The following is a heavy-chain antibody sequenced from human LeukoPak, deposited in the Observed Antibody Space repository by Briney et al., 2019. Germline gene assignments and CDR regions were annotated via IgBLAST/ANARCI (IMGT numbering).Heavy chain of an antibody. CDR2: MFYDGSNE. J-gene: IGHJ2*01. CDR3: ARDGSTSGIYWYFDL. V-gene: IGHV3-33*01. Sequence: PGRSLRLSCVASGFTFTTYGIHWVRQAPGKGLEWVAIMFYDGSNEYYADSVKGRFTISRDNSKNTVYLQMNSLRAEDTAMYYCARDGSTSGIYWYFDLWGRGTQVTVSS. D-gene: IGHD2-2*01. CDR1: GFTFTTYG.